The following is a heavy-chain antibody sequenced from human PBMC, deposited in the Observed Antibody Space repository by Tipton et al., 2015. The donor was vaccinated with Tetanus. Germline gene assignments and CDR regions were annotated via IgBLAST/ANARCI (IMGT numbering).Heavy chain of an antibody. CDR1: GFSFSNYK. CDR3: ARVIRRSMIGYGVFDS. CDR2: ISSTSRYI. D-gene: IGHD4-17*01. J-gene: IGHJ4*02. Sequence: SLRLSCEVSGFSFSNYKMNWVRQGPGRGLEWVSSISSTSRYINYADSVRGRFTVSRDDAEKSLFLQMTGLRHEDTAVYFCARVIRRSMIGYGVFDSWGQGTLVAVSS. V-gene: IGHV3-21*01.